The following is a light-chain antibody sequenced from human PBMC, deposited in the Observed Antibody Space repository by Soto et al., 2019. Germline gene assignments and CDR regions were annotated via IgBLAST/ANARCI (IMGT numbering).Light chain of an antibody. J-gene: IGLJ3*02. CDR1: SGRSNYA. CDR3: QTWGTGIRV. Sequence: QLVLTQSPSASASLGASVKLTCTLSSGRSNYAIAWYQQRPEKGPRYLMKLNSDGSHSKGDGIPDRFSGSSSGAERYLTISSRQSEDEADYYCQTWGTGIRVFGGGTKLTVL. V-gene: IGLV4-69*01. CDR2: LNSDGSH.